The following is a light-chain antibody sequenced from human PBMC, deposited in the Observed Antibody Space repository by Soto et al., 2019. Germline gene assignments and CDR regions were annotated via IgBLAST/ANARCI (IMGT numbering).Light chain of an antibody. Sequence: EIVLTQSPGTLSLSPGERATLSCRASQSVTSNYLAWYQQTPGQAPRLLFFGASIRATGIPDRFSGSGSGTDFTLTISRLEPEDSAVYYCQQRGKWPSTFGPGTKVEMK. CDR3: QQRGKWPST. V-gene: IGKV3D-20*02. CDR2: GAS. J-gene: IGKJ2*02. CDR1: QSVTSNY.